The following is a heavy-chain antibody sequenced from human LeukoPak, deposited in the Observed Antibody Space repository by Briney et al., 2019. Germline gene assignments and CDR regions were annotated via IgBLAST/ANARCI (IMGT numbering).Heavy chain of an antibody. J-gene: IGHJ3*02. D-gene: IGHD1-26*01. CDR3: VRDSLVGATRTGWAFDI. V-gene: IGHV3-33*01. CDR2: IWYDGSNR. Sequence: GGSLRLSCAASGFIFSSHGMHWVRQAPGKGLEWVALIWYDGSNRYYADSVNGRFTISRDNSNLYLQMNSLRAEDTAVYYCVRDSLVGATRTGWAFDIWGQGTMVTVSS. CDR1: GFIFSSHG.